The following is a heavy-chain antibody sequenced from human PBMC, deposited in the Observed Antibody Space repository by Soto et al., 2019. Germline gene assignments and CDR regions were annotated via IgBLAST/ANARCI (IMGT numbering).Heavy chain of an antibody. J-gene: IGHJ4*02. CDR1: EFTFGSYG. V-gene: IGHV3-30*18. CDR2: ISYDGSNK. CDR3: AKDDVEGSGSYYNVPFFDY. Sequence: GGSLRLSSAASEFTFGSYGMHWVRQAPGKGLEWVAVISYDGSNKYYADSVKGRFTISRDNSKNTLYLQMNSLRAEDTAVYYCAKDDVEGSGSYYNVPFFDYWGQGTLVTVSS. D-gene: IGHD3-10*01.